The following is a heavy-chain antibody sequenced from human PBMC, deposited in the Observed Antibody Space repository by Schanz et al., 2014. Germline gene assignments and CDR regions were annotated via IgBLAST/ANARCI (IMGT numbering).Heavy chain of an antibody. D-gene: IGHD3-10*01. J-gene: IGHJ4*02. CDR2: ISDSGDTA. CDR3: VRDELLWFGEVLSLDY. Sequence: DVQLLESGGGLVQPGGSLRLSCAASGFTFTNYAMSWVRQAPGKGLEWVSLISDSGDTAYYADSVKGRFTISRDNAKNSLYLEMNSLRAEDTALYYCVRDELLWFGEVLSLDYWGQGALVTVSS. CDR1: GFTFTNYA. V-gene: IGHV3-23*01.